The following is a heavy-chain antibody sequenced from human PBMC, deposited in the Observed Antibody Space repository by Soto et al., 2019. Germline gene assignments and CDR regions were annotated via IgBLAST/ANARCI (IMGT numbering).Heavy chain of an antibody. CDR3: ARGNPFNYAGFDV. V-gene: IGHV1-8*01. Sequence: QAHLEQSGAELKRPGASVKVSCKASGYTFSDFDINWLRQASGQGPEWMGWMNAKSGDTFFAQKFQGKFNMTWDTSLNTGYMEVGSLTSDDTAIYYCARGNPFNYAGFDVWGQGTTVAVSS. D-gene: IGHD3-16*01. CDR1: GYTFSDFD. CDR2: MNAKSGDT. J-gene: IGHJ6*02.